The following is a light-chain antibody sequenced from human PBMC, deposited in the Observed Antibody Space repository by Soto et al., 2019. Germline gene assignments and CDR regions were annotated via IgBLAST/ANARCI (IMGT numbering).Light chain of an antibody. CDR3: QQSSERWT. CDR2: GGS. Sequence: EVVMTQSPATLSVSPGERVTLSCRASKSVNSNLAWYQQKPGQPPRLLTSGGSTRATGIPARFSDSGSGPQFTLTVSSLPSEHFAVYFCQQSSERWTFGQGTKVEIK. V-gene: IGKV3-15*01. J-gene: IGKJ1*01. CDR1: KSVNSN.